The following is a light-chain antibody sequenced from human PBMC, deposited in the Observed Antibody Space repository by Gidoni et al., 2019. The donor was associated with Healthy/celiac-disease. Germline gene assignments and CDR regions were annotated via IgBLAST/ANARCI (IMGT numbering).Light chain of an antibody. Sequence: DIQMTQSPSSLSASVGDRVTIPCRASQSISSYLHWYQQKPGKAPKLLIYAASSLQSGVPSRFSGSGSGTDFPLTISSLQPEDFATYYCQQSYSTPRTFGQGTKLEIK. CDR1: QSISSY. V-gene: IGKV1-39*01. J-gene: IGKJ2*01. CDR3: QQSYSTPRT. CDR2: AAS.